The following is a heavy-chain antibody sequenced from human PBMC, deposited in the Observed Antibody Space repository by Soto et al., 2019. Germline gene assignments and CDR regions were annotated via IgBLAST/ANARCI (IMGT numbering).Heavy chain of an antibody. CDR1: GFTFSTYA. CDR2: ISGSGGSA. V-gene: IGHV3-23*01. Sequence: EVQLLESGGGLVQPGGSLRLSCAASGFTFSTYAMSWVRQAPGKGLEWVSGISGSGGSAYYADSVKGRFTISRDNSKNTLDLQMNSLRGEDPAVYYCAGSSGWYRAFDFWGQGAMVTVSS. D-gene: IGHD6-19*01. J-gene: IGHJ3*01. CDR3: AGSSGWYRAFDF.